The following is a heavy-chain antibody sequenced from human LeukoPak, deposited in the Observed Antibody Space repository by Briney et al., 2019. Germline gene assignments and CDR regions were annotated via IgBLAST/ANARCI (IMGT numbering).Heavy chain of an antibody. D-gene: IGHD3-10*01. V-gene: IGHV4-59*08. Sequence: PSETLSLTCTVSGGSISSYYWSWLRQPPGKGLEWIGYIYYSGSTNYNPSLKSRVTISVDTSKNQFSLKLSSVTAADTAVYYCARHGSGSSWDYFDYWGQGTLVTVSS. CDR1: GGSISSYY. CDR3: ARHGSGSSWDYFDY. J-gene: IGHJ4*02. CDR2: IYYSGST.